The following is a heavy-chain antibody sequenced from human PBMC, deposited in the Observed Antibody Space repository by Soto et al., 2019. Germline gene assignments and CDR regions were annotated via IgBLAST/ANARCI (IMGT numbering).Heavy chain of an antibody. D-gene: IGHD3-10*01. Sequence: VGSLRLSCGSSVCTFSNYWMHWVREAPGEWLVWVSRINGDGSFTRFADSVKGRFTISRDNAKNTLYLQMNSLRVDDTAVYYCARVGGGSGNFQYWGQGTLVSVS. CDR1: VCTFSNYW. V-gene: IGHV3-74*01. CDR2: INGDGSFT. J-gene: IGHJ1*01. CDR3: ARVGGGSGNFQY.